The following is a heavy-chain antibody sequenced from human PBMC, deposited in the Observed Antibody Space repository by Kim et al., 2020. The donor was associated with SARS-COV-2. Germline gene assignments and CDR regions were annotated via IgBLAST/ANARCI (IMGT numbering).Heavy chain of an antibody. V-gene: IGHV3-48*02. CDR1: GFTFSDYD. CDR3: VRVSMGGAFDM. Sequence: GGSLRLSCATSGFTFSDYDMNWVRQAPGKGLEWLSFITKSSTTIYYADSVEGRFTISRENDKTSLFLQMNSLRDETTAPYYCVRVSMGGAFDMWGEGTMV. CDR2: ITKSSTTI. J-gene: IGHJ3*02. D-gene: IGHD3-10*01.